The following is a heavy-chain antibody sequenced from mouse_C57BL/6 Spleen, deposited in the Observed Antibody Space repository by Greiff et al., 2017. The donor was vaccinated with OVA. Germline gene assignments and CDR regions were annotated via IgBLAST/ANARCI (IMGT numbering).Heavy chain of an antibody. J-gene: IGHJ4*01. CDR3: ARHTDGFGDYYYAMDY. V-gene: IGHV5-12*01. CDR2: ISNGGGST. Sequence: EVKLVESGGGLVQPGGSLKLSCAASGFTFSDYYMYWVRQTPEKRLEWVAYISNGGGSTYYPDTVKGRFTISRDNAKNTLYLQMSRLKSEDTAMYYCARHTDGFGDYYYAMDYWGQGTSVTVSS. D-gene: IGHD2-3*01. CDR1: GFTFSDYY.